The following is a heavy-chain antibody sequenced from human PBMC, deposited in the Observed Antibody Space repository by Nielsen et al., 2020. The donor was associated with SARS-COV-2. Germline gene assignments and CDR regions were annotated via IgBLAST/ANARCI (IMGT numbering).Heavy chain of an antibody. Sequence: SETLSLTCTVSGGSISSYYWSWIRQPPGKGLEWIGEINHSGSTNYNPSLKSRVTISVDTSKNQFSLKLSSVTAADTAVYYCAREMLEYGDYVSYYYGMDVWGQGTTVTVSS. CDR1: GGSISSYY. J-gene: IGHJ6*02. CDR3: AREMLEYGDYVSYYYGMDV. D-gene: IGHD4-17*01. CDR2: INHSGST. V-gene: IGHV4-34*01.